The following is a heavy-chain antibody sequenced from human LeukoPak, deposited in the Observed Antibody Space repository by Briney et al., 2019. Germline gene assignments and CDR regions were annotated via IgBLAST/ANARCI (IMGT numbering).Heavy chain of an antibody. Sequence: QSGGSLRLSCAASGFTFDDYAMNWVRQAPGKGLEWISYMSGSGTTIYYADSVKGRFTISRDNAKNSLYLQMNSLRAEDTAVYYCARGFEWEPPGSFCYWGQGTLVTVSS. CDR3: ARGFEWEPPGSFCY. V-gene: IGHV3-48*03. CDR1: GFTFDDYA. CDR2: MSGSGTTI. J-gene: IGHJ4*02. D-gene: IGHD1-26*01.